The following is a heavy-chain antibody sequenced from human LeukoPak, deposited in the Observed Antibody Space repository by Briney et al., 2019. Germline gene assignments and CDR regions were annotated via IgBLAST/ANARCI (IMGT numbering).Heavy chain of an antibody. Sequence: SETLSLTCTVSGGSISSSNYFWGWIRQTPGMGLEWIGGIYYSGTIYYNPSLKSRVTISVDTSKNQFSLRLSSVTAADTAVYYCARHEEEDGYNAKTFDYWGQGTLVTVSS. CDR3: ARHEEEDGYNAKTFDY. V-gene: IGHV4-39*01. J-gene: IGHJ4*02. D-gene: IGHD5-24*01. CDR1: GGSISSSNYF. CDR2: IYYSGTI.